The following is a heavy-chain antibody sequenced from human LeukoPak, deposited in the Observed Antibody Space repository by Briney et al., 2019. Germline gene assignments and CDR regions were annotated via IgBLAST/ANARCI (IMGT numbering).Heavy chain of an antibody. CDR1: GYTFTSYG. D-gene: IGHD6-19*01. CDR3: ARTPIAVAAIICYYYYYMDV. J-gene: IGHJ6*03. Sequence: ASVKVSCKASGYTFTSYGISWVRQAPGQGLEWMGWISAYNGNTNYAQKLQGRVTMTTDTSASTAYMELRSLRSDDAAVYYCARTPIAVAAIICYYYYYMDVWGKGTTVTVSS. CDR2: ISAYNGNT. V-gene: IGHV1-18*01.